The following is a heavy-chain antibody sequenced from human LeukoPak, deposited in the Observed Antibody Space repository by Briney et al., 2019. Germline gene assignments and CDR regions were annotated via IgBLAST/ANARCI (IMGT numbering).Heavy chain of an antibody. V-gene: IGHV3-33*01. CDR3: AREIGGGLHYFHS. Sequence: GRSLRLSCAASGFTFSTYGMHWVRQAPGKGLEWVAVIWYDRSNIYYRDSVKGRFTISRDNSQNTLYLQMNSLRAEDTAMYYCAREIGGGLHYFHSWGQGTPVTVSS. CDR2: IWYDRSNI. D-gene: IGHD1-26*01. J-gene: IGHJ4*02. CDR1: GFTFSTYG.